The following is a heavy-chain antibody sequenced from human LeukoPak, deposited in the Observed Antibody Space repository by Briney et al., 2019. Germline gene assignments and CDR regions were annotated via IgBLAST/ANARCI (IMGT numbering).Heavy chain of an antibody. Sequence: SETLSLTCAVYGGSLSGYYWGLIRQSPGRGLEWIGQINDSGDTDYNPSLKSRVTISIDTSKKQFSLRLRSVTAADTALYYCARETSTWNSFEYWGQGTAVTVSS. V-gene: IGHV4-34*01. CDR1: GGSLSGYY. D-gene: IGHD1/OR15-1a*01. CDR3: ARETSTWNSFEY. CDR2: INDSGDT. J-gene: IGHJ4*02.